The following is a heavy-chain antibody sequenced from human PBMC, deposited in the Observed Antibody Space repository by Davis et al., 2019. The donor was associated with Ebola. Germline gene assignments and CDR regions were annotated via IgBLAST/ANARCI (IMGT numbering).Heavy chain of an antibody. Sequence: GESLKISCAASGFTFSNYWMSWVRQAPGKGLEWVSYISSSSSTIYYADSVKGRFTISRDNAKNSLYLQMNSLRVEDTAIYYCAKDTSNVWFDVWGQGTMVTVSS. CDR2: ISSSSSTI. J-gene: IGHJ3*01. V-gene: IGHV3-48*01. CDR3: AKDTSNVWFDV. D-gene: IGHD6-19*01. CDR1: GFTFSNYW.